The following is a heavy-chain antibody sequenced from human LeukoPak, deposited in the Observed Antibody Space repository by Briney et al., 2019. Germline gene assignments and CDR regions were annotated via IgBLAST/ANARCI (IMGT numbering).Heavy chain of an antibody. V-gene: IGHV1-18*01. D-gene: IGHD3-10*01. CDR1: GYSFITYG. CDR3: ARVLLWFGELFHAFDI. J-gene: IGHJ3*02. Sequence: GASVKVSCKAAGYSFITYGISWVRQAPGQGLEWMGRISGYNGNTNYAQKLQGRVTMTTDTSTSTAYMELRGLRSDDTAVYYCARVLLWFGELFHAFDIWGQGTMVTVSS. CDR2: ISGYNGNT.